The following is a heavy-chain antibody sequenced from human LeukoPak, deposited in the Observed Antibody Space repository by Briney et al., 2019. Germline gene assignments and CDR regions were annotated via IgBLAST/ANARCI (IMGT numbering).Heavy chain of an antibody. CDR3: ATSSGWYRYDS. V-gene: IGHV4-4*02. CDR2: IFHTGST. D-gene: IGHD6-19*01. CDR1: GASIIGPKW. Sequence: SGTLSLTCTVSGASIIGPKWWNWVRLSPGKGMEWIGEIFHTGSTHYNPSLKSRVTISIDTSKNQFSLILTSVTDADTAVYYCATSSGWYRYDSWGQGTLVTVSS. J-gene: IGHJ4*02.